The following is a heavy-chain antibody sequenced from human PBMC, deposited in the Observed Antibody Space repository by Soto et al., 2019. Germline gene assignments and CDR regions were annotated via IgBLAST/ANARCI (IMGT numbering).Heavy chain of an antibody. CDR1: GYSFTSYW. Sequence: EETLTSSCKGSGYSFTSYWISWVRQMPGQGLEWMGRIDPSDSYPNYSTSSQGHVTTPADKSISTASLQWSSLKASDTALYYCAADTMPTVTSSDYWGQGTLV. V-gene: IGHV5-10-1*01. CDR3: AADTMPTVTSSDY. J-gene: IGHJ4*02. CDR2: IDPSDSYP. D-gene: IGHD4-17*01.